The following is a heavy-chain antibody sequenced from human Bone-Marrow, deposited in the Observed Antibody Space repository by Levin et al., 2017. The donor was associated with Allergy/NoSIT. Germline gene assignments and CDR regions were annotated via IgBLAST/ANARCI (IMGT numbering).Heavy chain of an antibody. V-gene: IGHV5-51*01. J-gene: IGHJ4*02. CDR1: GSSFTSYW. CDR3: ARPKTYDFWTSSGASSDY. D-gene: IGHD3/OR15-3a*01. CDR2: IYPGDSDT. Sequence: GGSLRLSCRVSGSSFTSYWIGWVRQMPGKGLEWMGIIYPGDSDTRYIPSLEGQVTISADKSISTAYLQWRSLKASDTAIYYCARPKTYDFWTSSGASSDYWGQGTLVTVSS.